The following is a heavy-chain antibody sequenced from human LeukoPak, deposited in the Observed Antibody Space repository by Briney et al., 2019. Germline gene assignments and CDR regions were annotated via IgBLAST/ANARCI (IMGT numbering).Heavy chain of an antibody. CDR2: ISSSSSYI. CDR1: GFTFSSYS. J-gene: IGHJ5*02. V-gene: IGHV3-21*01. Sequence: GGSLRLSCAASGFTFSSYSMNWVRQAPGKGLEWVSSISSSSSYIYYADSVKGRFTISRDNAKTSLSLQMNSLRVEDTAVYYCARLGRFGELRFDPRGQGTLVTVSS. D-gene: IGHD3-10*01. CDR3: ARLGRFGELRFDP.